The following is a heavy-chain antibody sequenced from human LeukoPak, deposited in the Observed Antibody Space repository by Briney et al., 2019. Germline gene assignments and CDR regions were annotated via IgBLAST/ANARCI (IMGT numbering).Heavy chain of an antibody. CDR1: GFTFSSYA. J-gene: IGHJ6*04. CDR2: IPGSGGAT. D-gene: IGHD3-22*01. V-gene: IGHV3-23*01. Sequence: GGSLRLSCEASGFTFSSYAIRWVRQAPGTGLEWVSSIPGSGGATYYADSVRGRLSISRDSSKNTVYLQMNSLRDEDTAVYYCARARPWDSSRSYYFGMDVWGYGTTVTVSS. CDR3: ARARPWDSSRSYYFGMDV.